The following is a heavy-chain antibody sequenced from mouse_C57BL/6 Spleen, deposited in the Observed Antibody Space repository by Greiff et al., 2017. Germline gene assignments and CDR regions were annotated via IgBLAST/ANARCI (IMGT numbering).Heavy chain of an antibody. CDR2: IDPETGGT. V-gene: IGHV1-15*01. Sequence: QVQLQQSGAELVRPGASVTLSCKASGYTFTDYEMHWVKQTPVHGLEWIGAIDPETGGTAYNQKFKGKAILTADKSSSTAYMELRSLTSEDSAVYYCTRWRYYYGSSLYYAMDYWGQGTSVTVSS. CDR1: GYTFTDYE. J-gene: IGHJ4*01. D-gene: IGHD1-1*01. CDR3: TRWRYYYGSSLYYAMDY.